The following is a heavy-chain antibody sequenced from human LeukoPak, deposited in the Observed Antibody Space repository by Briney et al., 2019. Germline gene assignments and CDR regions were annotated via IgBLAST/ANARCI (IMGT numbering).Heavy chain of an antibody. Sequence: GGSLRLSCAASGFTFSSYEMTWVRQAPGKGLEWVSYISSSGSTIYYADSVKGRFTISRDNSKNTLYLQMNSLRAEDTAIYYCDCSSATCYAAGDYWGQGTLVTVSS. V-gene: IGHV3-48*03. CDR1: GFTFSSYE. J-gene: IGHJ4*02. D-gene: IGHD2-2*01. CDR3: DCSSATCYAAGDY. CDR2: ISSSGSTI.